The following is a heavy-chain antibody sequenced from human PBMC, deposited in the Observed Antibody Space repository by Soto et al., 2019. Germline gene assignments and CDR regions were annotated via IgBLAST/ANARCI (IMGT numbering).Heavy chain of an antibody. J-gene: IGHJ6*02. CDR3: ARIVVVPAAITFRPYYDYGMAV. V-gene: IGHV4-34*01. Sequence: QVQLQQWGAGLLKPSETLSLTCAVYGGSFSGYYWSWIRQPPGKGLEWIGEINHSGSTNYNPSLKSRVTISVDTSKNQFSLKLRSVTAADTAVYYCARIVVVPAAITFRPYYDYGMAVWGQGTTVTVSS. D-gene: IGHD2-2*01. CDR2: INHSGST. CDR1: GGSFSGYY.